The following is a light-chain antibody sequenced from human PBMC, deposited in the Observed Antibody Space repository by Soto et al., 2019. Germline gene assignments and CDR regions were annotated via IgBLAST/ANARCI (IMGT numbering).Light chain of an antibody. CDR2: GVS. J-gene: IGKJ2*01. Sequence: EIVLTQSPGTLSLSPGERATLSCRASQSFSGNYLSWYQQKPGQATRLLIYGVSSRATGIPDRFSGSGSGTDITLSLSRLEPEAFAVYYCQQYGTSPPLYTFGQGTKLEIK. CDR3: QQYGTSPPLYT. V-gene: IGKV3-20*01. CDR1: QSFSGNY.